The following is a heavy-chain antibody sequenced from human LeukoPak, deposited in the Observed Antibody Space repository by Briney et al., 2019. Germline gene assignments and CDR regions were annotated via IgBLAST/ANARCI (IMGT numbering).Heavy chain of an antibody. V-gene: IGHV3-30*04. J-gene: IGHJ4*02. D-gene: IGHD2/OR15-2a*01. CDR3: VRNNNNDY. Sequence: GTSLRLSCAASEFTFDSYAMHWVRQAPGKGLEWVAFISYDGSTKTYADSVKGRFTTSRDISLHLQMNSLRAEDTAVYYCVRNNNNDYWGQGTLVTVSS. CDR2: ISYDGSTK. CDR1: EFTFDSYA.